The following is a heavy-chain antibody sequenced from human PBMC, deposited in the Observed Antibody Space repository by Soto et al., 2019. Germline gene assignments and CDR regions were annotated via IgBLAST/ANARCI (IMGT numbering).Heavy chain of an antibody. CDR2: TYQSGSA. CDR3: ARDYYGMDV. J-gene: IGHJ6*02. V-gene: IGHV4-30-2*06. CDR1: GGSISSGGYS. Sequence: SETLSLTCTVSGGSISSGGYSWSWIRQSPGKGLEWIGYTYQSGSAYYNPSLKSRVTISVDRSKNQFSLNLTSVTAADTAVYYCARDYYGMDVWGQGTTVTVSS.